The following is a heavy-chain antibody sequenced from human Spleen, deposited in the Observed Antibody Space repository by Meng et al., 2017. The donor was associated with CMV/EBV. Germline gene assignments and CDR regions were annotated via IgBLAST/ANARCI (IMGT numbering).Heavy chain of an antibody. V-gene: IGHV4-39*02. J-gene: IGHJ4*02. Sequence: VSGASIRRSRSSWPWIRQPPGKGLEWIASIYYSGSTYYNPSLESRVTISVDTSKNHFSLNLSSVTAADTAVYYCARDIATAGTSGDFWGQGTLVTVSS. CDR2: IYYSGST. CDR1: GASIRRSRSS. D-gene: IGHD6-13*01. CDR3: ARDIATAGTSGDF.